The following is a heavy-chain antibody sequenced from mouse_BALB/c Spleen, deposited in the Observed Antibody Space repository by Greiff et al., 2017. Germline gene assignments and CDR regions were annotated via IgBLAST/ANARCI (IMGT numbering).Heavy chain of an antibody. Sequence: EVKLVESGGGLVQPGGSRKLSCAASGFTFSSFGMHWVRQAPEKGLEWVAYISSGSSTIYYADTVKGRFTISRDNPKNTLFLQMTSLRSEDTAMYYCASSITTAVGDYWGQGTSVTVSS. CDR1: GFTFSSFG. D-gene: IGHD1-1*01. CDR2: ISSGSSTI. V-gene: IGHV5-17*02. CDR3: ASSITTAVGDY. J-gene: IGHJ4*01.